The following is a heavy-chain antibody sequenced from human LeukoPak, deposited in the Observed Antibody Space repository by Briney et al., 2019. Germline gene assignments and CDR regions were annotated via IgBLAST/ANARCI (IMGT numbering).Heavy chain of an antibody. CDR1: GYTFTGYY. D-gene: IGHD6-13*01. V-gene: IGHV1-2*02. CDR3: ARNEKTPQQLATLYYYYYWTS. Sequence: ASVKVSCKASGYTFTGYYMHWVRQAPGQGLEWMGWINPNSGGTNYAQKFQGRVTMTRDTSISTAYMELSRLRSDDTAVYYCARNEKTPQQLATLYYYYYWTSGAKGPRSPSP. CDR2: INPNSGGT. J-gene: IGHJ6*03.